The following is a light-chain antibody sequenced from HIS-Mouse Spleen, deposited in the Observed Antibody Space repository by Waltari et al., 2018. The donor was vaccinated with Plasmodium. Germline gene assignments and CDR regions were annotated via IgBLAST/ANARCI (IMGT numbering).Light chain of an antibody. CDR2: HDR. V-gene: IGLV3-10*01. Sequence: SYELTQPPPVSVSPGQTARITCSGDALPKKYAYWYQQKSGQAPVLVIYHDRKRPSGIPEGLSGSSSGTMATVTISGAQMEDEADYYCYSTDSSSNHRVFGGGTKLTVL. J-gene: IGLJ3*02. CDR3: YSTDSSSNHRV. CDR1: ALPKKY.